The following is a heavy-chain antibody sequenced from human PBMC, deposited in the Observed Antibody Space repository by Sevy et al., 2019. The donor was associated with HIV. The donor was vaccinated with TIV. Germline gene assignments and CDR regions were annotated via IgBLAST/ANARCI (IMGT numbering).Heavy chain of an antibody. D-gene: IGHD6-13*01. CDR1: GDSVSSNSAA. CDR2: TYYRSKWYY. J-gene: IGHJ4*02. Sequence: KQSQTLSLTCAISGDSVSSNSAAWNWIRQSPSRGLEWVGRTYYRSKWYYDYAESVESRININPDTSKNHFSLQLNSVTPEDTAVYYCTRGWYYYFDYLGQGSLVTVSS. CDR3: TRGWYYYFDY. V-gene: IGHV6-1*01.